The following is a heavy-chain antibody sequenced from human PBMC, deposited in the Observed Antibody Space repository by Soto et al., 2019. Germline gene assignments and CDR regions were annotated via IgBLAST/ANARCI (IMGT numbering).Heavy chain of an antibody. CDR2: IDSRGRTL. D-gene: IGHD6-6*01. J-gene: IGHJ4*02. V-gene: IGHV3-11*01. CDR1: GFTFSDYS. CDR3: ARQAARNYIDS. Sequence: VGSLRLSCVASGFTFSDYSMSWIRQAPGKGLGWLAFIDSRGRTLSYADSVRGRFTISRDNAENSVYLQMDSLRADDTAVYYCARQAARNYIDSWGQGNSVTVSS.